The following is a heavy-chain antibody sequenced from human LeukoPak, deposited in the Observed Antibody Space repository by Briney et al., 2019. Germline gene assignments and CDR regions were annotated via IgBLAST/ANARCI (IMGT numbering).Heavy chain of an antibody. J-gene: IGHJ4*02. CDR2: IYYSGST. Sequence: PSETLSLTCTVSGGSISSYYWSWIRQPPGKGLEWIGYIYYSGSTNYNPSLKSRVTISVDTSKNQFSLKLSSVTAADTAVYYCARAHVVPAAIGTLFDYWGQGTLVTVSS. D-gene: IGHD2-2*02. CDR1: GGSISSYY. V-gene: IGHV4-59*01. CDR3: ARAHVVPAAIGTLFDY.